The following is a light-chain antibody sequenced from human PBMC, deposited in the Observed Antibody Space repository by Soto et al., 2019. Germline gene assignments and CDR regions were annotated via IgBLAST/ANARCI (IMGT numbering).Light chain of an antibody. CDR3: LQSYSTPLS. J-gene: IGKJ4*01. CDR1: QSVSSSY. Sequence: EIVLTQSPCTLSFSPWERSTLSFRASQSVSSSYLAWYQQKPGQAPRLLIYGTSTRATGIPAKFSGSGSGTDFTLTISSLQPEDSATYYCLQSYSTPLSLGGGTKVDI. CDR2: GTS. V-gene: IGKV3-20*01.